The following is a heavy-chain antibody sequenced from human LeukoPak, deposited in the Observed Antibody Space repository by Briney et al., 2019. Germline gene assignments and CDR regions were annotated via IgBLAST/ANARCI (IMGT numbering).Heavy chain of an antibody. D-gene: IGHD5-12*01. J-gene: IGHJ5*02. V-gene: IGHV4-59*12. Sequence: SETLSLTCTVSGGSISNKYWSWIRQPPGKGLEWIGYIYYSGSTNYNPSLKSRVTMSVDTSKNQFSLKLTSVTAADTAVYFCARGLAAAYDYNWFDPWGQGTLVSVSS. CDR2: IYYSGST. CDR1: GGSISNKY. CDR3: ARGLAAAYDYNWFDP.